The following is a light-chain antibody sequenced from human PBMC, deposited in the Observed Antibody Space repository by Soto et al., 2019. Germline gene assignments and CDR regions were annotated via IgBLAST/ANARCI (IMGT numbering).Light chain of an antibody. CDR3: HQYNNWPRT. CDR1: QDINNY. Sequence: DIQMTQSPSSLSASVGDRVTITCQASQDINNYLNWYQQKPGKAPKLLIFDATNLETGVPSRFSGGGSRTHFSFTISSLQSEDFAVYFCHQYNNWPRTFGQGTRLEIK. V-gene: IGKV1-33*01. J-gene: IGKJ5*01. CDR2: DAT.